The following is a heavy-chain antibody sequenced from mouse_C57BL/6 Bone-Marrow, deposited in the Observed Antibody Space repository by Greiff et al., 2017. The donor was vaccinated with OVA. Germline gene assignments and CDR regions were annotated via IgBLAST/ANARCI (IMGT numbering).Heavy chain of an antibody. D-gene: IGHD1-1*01. CDR1: GYTFTDYY. J-gene: IGHJ2*01. CDR3: ARSLMTTVVATGFDY. Sequence: VQLQQSGPELVKPGASVKISCKASGYTFTDYYMNWVKQSHGKSLEWIGDINPNNGGTSYNQKFKGKATLTVDKSSSTAYMELRSLTSEDSAVYYWARSLMTTVVATGFDYWGQGTTLTVSS. V-gene: IGHV1-26*01. CDR2: INPNNGGT.